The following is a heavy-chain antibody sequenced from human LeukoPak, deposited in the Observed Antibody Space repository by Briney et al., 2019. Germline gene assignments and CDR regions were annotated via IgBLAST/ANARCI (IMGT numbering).Heavy chain of an antibody. CDR3: ARQEYGLQVDY. D-gene: IGHD2/OR15-2a*01. CDR2: IYYSGST. J-gene: IGHJ4*02. CDR1: GGSISSYY. Sequence: SETLSLTCTVSGGSISSYYWSWIRQPPGKGLEWIGYIYYSGSTSYNPSLKSRVTISVDTSKNQFSLKLNSVTAADTAVYYCARQEYGLQVDYWGQGTLVTVSS. V-gene: IGHV4-59*01.